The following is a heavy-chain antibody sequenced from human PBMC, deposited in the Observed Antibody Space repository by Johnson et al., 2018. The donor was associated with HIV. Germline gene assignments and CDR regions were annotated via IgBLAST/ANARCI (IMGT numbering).Heavy chain of an antibody. CDR2: IRYDGSHK. J-gene: IGHJ3*02. D-gene: IGHD6-6*01. V-gene: IGHV3-30*02. Sequence: QVQLVESGGGVVQPGRSLRLSCAASGFTFSNFAMGWVRQAPGKGLEWVAFIRYDGSHKYYADSVKGRFTITRDNSKNKLYLQMNSLRAEATAVYYCARDLGGGYSSSSYAFDIWGQGTMVTVSS. CDR1: GFTFSNFA. CDR3: ARDLGGGYSSSSYAFDI.